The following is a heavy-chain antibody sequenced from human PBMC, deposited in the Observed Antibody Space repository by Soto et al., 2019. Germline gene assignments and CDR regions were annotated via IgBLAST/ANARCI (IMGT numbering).Heavy chain of an antibody. CDR1: VGSFSGYY. Sequence: SETLSLTCAVYVGSFSGYYWSWIRQPPGKGLEWIGEINHSGSTNYNPSLKSRVTISVDTSKNQFSLKLSSVTAADTAVYYCARGNDSWSGDGMDVWGQGTTVTVSS. CDR2: INHSGST. V-gene: IGHV4-34*01. D-gene: IGHD3-3*01. J-gene: IGHJ6*02. CDR3: ARGNDSWSGDGMDV.